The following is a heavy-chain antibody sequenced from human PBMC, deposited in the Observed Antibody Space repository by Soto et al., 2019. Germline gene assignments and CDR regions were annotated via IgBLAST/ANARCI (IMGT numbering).Heavy chain of an antibody. Sequence: QVELVESGGGVVQPGTSLRLSCAASEFTFSAYAMHWVRQAPGKGLEWVAVISYDGINKYYADCAEGRFTISSENAKYTLSLQMTGLTTDDTAAYYGATDWSGSCVDRRRRLSPDSFDMWGRGTMVIVSS. J-gene: IGHJ3*02. CDR2: ISYDGINK. D-gene: IGHD3-10*01. CDR1: EFTFSAYA. V-gene: IGHV3-30-3*01. CDR3: ATDWSGSCVDRRRRLSPDSFDM.